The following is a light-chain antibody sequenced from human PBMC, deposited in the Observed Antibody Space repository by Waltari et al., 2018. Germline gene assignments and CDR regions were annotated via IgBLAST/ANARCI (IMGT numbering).Light chain of an antibody. Sequence: DIQMSQSPSTLSASVGDGVTITCRASQSIGSWLAWYQQKPGKAPRLLIYKASSLEGGVRSRCSGRGSGTDFTFTISSLQPDDFAVYFCQQYTTFPTFGPGTKVDI. V-gene: IGKV1-5*03. CDR2: KAS. CDR3: QQYTTFPT. CDR1: QSIGSW. J-gene: IGKJ3*01.